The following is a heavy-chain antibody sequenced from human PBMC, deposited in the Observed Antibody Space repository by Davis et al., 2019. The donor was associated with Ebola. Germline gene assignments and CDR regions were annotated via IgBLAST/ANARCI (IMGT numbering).Heavy chain of an antibody. CDR2: ISSSSSTI. V-gene: IGHV3-48*02. Sequence: GESLKISCAASGFTFSNAWLNWVRQAPGKGLEWVSYISSSSSTIYYADSVKGRFTISRDNAKNSLYLQMNSLRDEDTAVYYCARQQLWSQWTGDYWGQGTLVTVSS. CDR1: GFTFSNAW. J-gene: IGHJ4*02. D-gene: IGHD5-18*01. CDR3: ARQQLWSQWTGDY.